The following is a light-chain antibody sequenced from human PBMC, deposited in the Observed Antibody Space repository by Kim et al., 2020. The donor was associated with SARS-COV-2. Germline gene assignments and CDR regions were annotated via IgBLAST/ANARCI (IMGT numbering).Light chain of an antibody. CDR1: QSITGY. CDR2: STS. V-gene: IGKV1-39*01. Sequence: GDRVTITCRASQSITGYLNWYQQKPGRAPKVLIYSTSSLRSGVPSRFRGSGFGTEFTLTISSLQPEDFATYFCQQGFTMPFTFGQGTKLEI. CDR3: QQGFTMPFT. J-gene: IGKJ2*01.